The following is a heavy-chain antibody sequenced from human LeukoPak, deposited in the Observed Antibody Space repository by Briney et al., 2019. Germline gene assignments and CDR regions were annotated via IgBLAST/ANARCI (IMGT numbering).Heavy chain of an antibody. V-gene: IGHV4-61*10. CDR2: MSSSGIS. D-gene: IGHD1-26*01. Sequence: PSETLSLTCTVSNGSISSDTYFWSWIRQPAGKGLEWIGRMSSSGISTYNPSLKSRVTISVDTSKNQFSLKLSSVTAADTAMYYCAREVGYYYYYYMDVWGKGTTVTVSS. CDR1: NGSISSDTYF. J-gene: IGHJ6*03. CDR3: AREVGYYYYYYMDV.